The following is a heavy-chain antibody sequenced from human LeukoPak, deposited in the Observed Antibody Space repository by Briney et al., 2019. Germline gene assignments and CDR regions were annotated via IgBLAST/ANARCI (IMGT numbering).Heavy chain of an antibody. V-gene: IGHV1-69*05. Sequence: ASVKVPCKASGGTFSSYAISWVRQAPGQGLEWMGGIIPIFGTANYAQKFQGRVTITTDESTSTAYMELSSLRSEDTAVYYCARGVGATSHMDVWGKGTTVTVSS. J-gene: IGHJ6*03. CDR3: ARGVGATSHMDV. D-gene: IGHD1-26*01. CDR2: IIPIFGTA. CDR1: GGTFSSYA.